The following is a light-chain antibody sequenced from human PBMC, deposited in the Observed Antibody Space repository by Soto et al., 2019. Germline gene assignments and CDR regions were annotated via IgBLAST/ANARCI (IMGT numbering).Light chain of an antibody. CDR2: EVS. J-gene: IGLJ1*01. CDR1: SNDIGAYNY. CDR3: ISYTRNSTYV. V-gene: IGLV2-14*01. Sequence: QSVLTQPASVSGSPGQSITISCTGTSNDIGAYNYISWCQQQPGKAPKLMIYEVSHRPSGVSSRFSGSKSGNTASLTISGLRAEDEADYYCISYTRNSTYVFGSGTKVTVL.